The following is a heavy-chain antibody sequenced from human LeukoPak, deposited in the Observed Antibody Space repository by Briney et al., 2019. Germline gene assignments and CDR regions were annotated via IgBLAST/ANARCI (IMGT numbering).Heavy chain of an antibody. J-gene: IGHJ5*02. D-gene: IGHD3-22*01. V-gene: IGHV3-48*03. CDR3: ARDRRYFDSSGYYYTWFDP. CDR2: ISSSGSTT. Sequence: GGSLRLSCAASGFTFSTYEMNWVRQAPGKGLEWVSYISSSGSTTYYADSVKGRFTISRDNAKNSLYLQMNSLRAEDTAVYYCARDRRYFDSSGYYYTWFDPWGQGTLVTVSS. CDR1: GFTFSTYE.